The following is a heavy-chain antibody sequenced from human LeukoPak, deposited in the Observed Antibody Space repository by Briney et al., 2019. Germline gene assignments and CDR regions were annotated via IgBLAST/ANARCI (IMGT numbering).Heavy chain of an antibody. CDR1: GFTFSSFS. Sequence: AGSLSLYCSAYGFTFSSFSMKWLRQAPGQGLEWVSSISSSNSYIYYADSVKGRFTISRDNAKISLYLQMNGLRAEDTAVYYCAKEIWPTVTTPGRTYFDYWGQGALVTVSS. D-gene: IGHD4-17*01. V-gene: IGHV3-21*01. J-gene: IGHJ4*02. CDR2: ISSSNSYI. CDR3: AKEIWPTVTTPGRTYFDY.